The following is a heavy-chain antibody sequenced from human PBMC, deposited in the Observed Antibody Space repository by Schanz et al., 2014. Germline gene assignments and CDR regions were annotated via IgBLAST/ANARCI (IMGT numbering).Heavy chain of an antibody. D-gene: IGHD4-17*01. CDR3: ARDRGMTTSDYYYGMDV. V-gene: IGHV4-30-4*07. CDR2: IYSSGST. Sequence: QVQLQESGPRLVKPSQTLSLTCTVSGGSISSGAYSWSWIRQPPGKRPEWIGYIYSSGSTYYNPSRKSRVSMSIDTSKNQFSLKLSSVPAADTAVYYCARDRGMTTSDYYYGMDVWGQGTTVTVSS. J-gene: IGHJ6*02. CDR1: GGSISSGAYS.